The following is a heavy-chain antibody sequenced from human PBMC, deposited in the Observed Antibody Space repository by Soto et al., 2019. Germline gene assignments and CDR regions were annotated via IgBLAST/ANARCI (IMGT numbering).Heavy chain of an antibody. Sequence: GGSLRLSCAASGFTFSSYAMSWVRQAPGKGLEWVSAISGSGGSTYYADSVKGRFTISRDNSKNTLYLQMNSLRAEDTAVYYCAKDSILHLGEWGASFDYWGQGTLVTVSS. CDR3: AKDSILHLGEWGASFDY. CDR1: GFTFSSYA. CDR2: ISGSGGST. J-gene: IGHJ4*02. V-gene: IGHV3-23*01. D-gene: IGHD3-16*01.